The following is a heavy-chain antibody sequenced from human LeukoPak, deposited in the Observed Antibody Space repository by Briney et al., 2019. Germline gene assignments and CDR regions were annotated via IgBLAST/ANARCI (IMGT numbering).Heavy chain of an antibody. D-gene: IGHD2-2*01. CDR3: ARRPYCSSTSCKLLFDY. CDR2: IIPIFGTA. CDR1: GGTFSSYA. V-gene: IGHV1-69*05. Sequence: ASVKVSCKASGGTFSSYAISWVRQAPGQGLEWMGRIIPIFGTANYAQKFQGRVTITTDESTSTAYMELSSLRSEDTAVYYCARRPYCSSTSCKLLFDYWGQGTLVTVSS. J-gene: IGHJ4*02.